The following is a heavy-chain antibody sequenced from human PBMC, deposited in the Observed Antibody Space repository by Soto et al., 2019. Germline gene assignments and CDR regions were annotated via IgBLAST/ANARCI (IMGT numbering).Heavy chain of an antibody. CDR2: ISGGGDGT. CDR3: AKKGLGSLATYCSTGDCHYAFDI. CDR1: GFTFGNYA. J-gene: IGHJ3*02. D-gene: IGHD2-15*01. Sequence: EVQLLESGGGLVQPGGSLRLSCAASGFTFGNYAMIWVRQAPGKGLEWVSTISGGGDGTYYADSVRGRFTISRENSRNTVYLQMNSLRAEDTAVYYCAKKGLGSLATYCSTGDCHYAFDIWGQWTMVTVSS. V-gene: IGHV3-23*01.